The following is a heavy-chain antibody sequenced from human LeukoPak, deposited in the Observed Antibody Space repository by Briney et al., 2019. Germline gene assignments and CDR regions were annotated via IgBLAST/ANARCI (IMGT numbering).Heavy chain of an antibody. CDR1: GGSISSHY. D-gene: IGHD4-11*01. J-gene: IGHJ6*03. Sequence: SETLSLTCTVSGGSISSHYWSWIRQPPGKGLEWIGYIYYSGSTNYNPSLKSRVTISVDTSKNQFSLKLSSVTAADTAVYYCATSAGDYRAGHYYYMGVWGKGTSVTVSS. CDR2: IYYSGST. CDR3: ATSAGDYRAGHYYYMGV. V-gene: IGHV4-59*11.